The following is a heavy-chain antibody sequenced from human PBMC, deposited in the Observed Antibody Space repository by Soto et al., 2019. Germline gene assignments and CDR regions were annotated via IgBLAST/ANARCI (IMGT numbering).Heavy chain of an antibody. Sequence: GGSLRLSCAASGFTFSSYAMHWVRQAPGKGLEWVAVISYDGSNKYYADSVKGRFTISRDNSKNTLYLQMNSLRAEDTAVYYCARAVYSSGWSYYYYGMDVWGQGTTVTVSS. J-gene: IGHJ6*02. D-gene: IGHD6-19*01. V-gene: IGHV3-30-3*01. CDR2: ISYDGSNK. CDR3: ARAVYSSGWSYYYYGMDV. CDR1: GFTFSSYA.